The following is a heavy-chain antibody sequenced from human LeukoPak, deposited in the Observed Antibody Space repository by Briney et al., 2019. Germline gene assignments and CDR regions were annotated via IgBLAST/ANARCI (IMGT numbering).Heavy chain of an antibody. J-gene: IGHJ4*02. CDR3: ARHGQERAVVTPLYYFDY. CDR2: IHYSGST. CDR1: GGSVSSGSYY. V-gene: IGHV4-61*01. Sequence: NPSETLSLTCTVSGGSVSSGSYYWHWIRQPPGKGLEWIGYIHYSGSTRYNPSLKSRLTISVDTSKNQFSLELSSVTAADTAVYYCARHGQERAVVTPLYYFDYWGQGTLVTVSS. D-gene: IGHD5-18*01.